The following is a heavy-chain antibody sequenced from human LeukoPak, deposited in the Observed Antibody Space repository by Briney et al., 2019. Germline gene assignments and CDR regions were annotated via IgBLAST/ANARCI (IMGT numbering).Heavy chain of an antibody. V-gene: IGHV3-21*01. D-gene: IGHD3-9*01. CDR3: ATYYDILTGPLGRADY. Sequence: GGSLRLSCAASGLTFSSYNMNWVRQAPGKGLEWVSSISSSSSYIYYADSVKGRFTISRDNAKNSLYLQMNSLRAEDTAVYYCATYYDILTGPLGRADYWGQGTLVTVSS. J-gene: IGHJ4*02. CDR1: GLTFSSYN. CDR2: ISSSSSYI.